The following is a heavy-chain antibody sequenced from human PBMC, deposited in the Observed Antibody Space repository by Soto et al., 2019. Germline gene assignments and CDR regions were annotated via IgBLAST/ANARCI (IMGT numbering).Heavy chain of an antibody. Sequence: QVQLVESGGGLVKPGGSLRLSCAASGFTFSDNYMSWIRQAPGKGLEWVSYINSRSSSTNYADSVKGRFTISRDNAKNVLDLQVSSRTVEDTAVYYCVKGRTWASGSDYRGQGTLVTVSS. CDR2: INSRSSST. D-gene: IGHD2-2*01. CDR1: GFTFSDNY. CDR3: VKGRTWASGSDY. V-gene: IGHV3-11*05. J-gene: IGHJ4*02.